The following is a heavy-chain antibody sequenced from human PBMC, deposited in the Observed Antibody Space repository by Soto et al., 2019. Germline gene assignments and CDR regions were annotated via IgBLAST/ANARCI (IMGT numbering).Heavy chain of an antibody. Sequence: SQTLSLTCAISGDSVSSNSAAWNWIRQSLSRGLEWLGRTYYRSKWYNDYAVSVKSRITINPDTSKNQFSLQLNSVTPEDTAVYYCARETSSIAVAGPTFDYWGQGTLVTVSS. CDR3: ARETSSIAVAGPTFDY. CDR2: TYYRSKWYN. CDR1: GDSVSSNSAA. J-gene: IGHJ4*02. D-gene: IGHD6-19*01. V-gene: IGHV6-1*01.